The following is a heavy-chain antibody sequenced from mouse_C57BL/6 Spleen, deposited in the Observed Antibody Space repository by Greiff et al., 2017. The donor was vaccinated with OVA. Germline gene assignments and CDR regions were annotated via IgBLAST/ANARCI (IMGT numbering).Heavy chain of an antibody. J-gene: IGHJ3*01. V-gene: IGHV1-22*01. D-gene: IGHD2-4*01. CDR3: ARSPYDYDEGFAY. Sequence: EVQLQESGPELVKPGASVKMSCKASGYTFTDYNMHWVKQSHGKSLEWIGYINPNNGGTSYNQKFKGKATLTVNKSSSTAYMELRSLTSEDSAVYYCARSPYDYDEGFAYWGQGTLVTVSA. CDR1: GYTFTDYN. CDR2: INPNNGGT.